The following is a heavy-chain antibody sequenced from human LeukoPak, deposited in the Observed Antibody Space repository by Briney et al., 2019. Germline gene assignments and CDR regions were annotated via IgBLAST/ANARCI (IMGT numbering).Heavy chain of an antibody. CDR3: AKVGHLQLVLDY. CDR1: GFTFSTYG. Sequence: PGGSLRLSCAASGFTFSTYGMHWVRQVPGKGLEWVAVISYDGSNKYYADSVKGRFTISRDNSKNTLYLQMNSLRAEDTAVYYCAKVGHLQLVLDYWGQGTLVTVSS. J-gene: IGHJ4*02. CDR2: ISYDGSNK. D-gene: IGHD6-13*01. V-gene: IGHV3-30*18.